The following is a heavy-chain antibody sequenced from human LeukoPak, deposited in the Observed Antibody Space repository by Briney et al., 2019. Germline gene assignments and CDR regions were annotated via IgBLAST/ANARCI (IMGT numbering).Heavy chain of an antibody. D-gene: IGHD5-12*01. J-gene: IGHJ4*02. CDR1: GFSFSSSNWY. CDR3: ARARGLVATIDY. Sequence: GSLTLTWTASGFSFSSSNWYWGCLRPPPGELLGWIESIYYSGSTYYNPSLKSRVTISVDTSKNQFSLKLSSVTAADTAVYCCARARGLVATIDYWGQGTLVTVSS. CDR2: IYYSGST. V-gene: IGHV4-39*07.